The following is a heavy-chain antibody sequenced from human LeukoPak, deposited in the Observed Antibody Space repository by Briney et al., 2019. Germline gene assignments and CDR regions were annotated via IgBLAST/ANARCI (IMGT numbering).Heavy chain of an antibody. V-gene: IGHV1-2*02. J-gene: IGHJ4*02. CDR1: GYTFIGYD. CDR2: INPNSGGT. D-gene: IGHD6-19*01. CDR3: ARPYSSGWSLYYFDH. Sequence: ASVKVSCKASGYTFIGYDMYWVRQAPGQGLEWMGWINPNSGGTKYAQKFQGRVTMTRDTSIGTAYMELSSLRSDDTAVYYCARPYSSGWSLYYFDHWGQGTLVTVSS.